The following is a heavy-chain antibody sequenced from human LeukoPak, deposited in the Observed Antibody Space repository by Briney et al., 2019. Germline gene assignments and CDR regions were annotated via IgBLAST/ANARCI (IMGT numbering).Heavy chain of an antibody. CDR2: IYTSGST. CDR3: ARENRSGYSSRFDY. V-gene: IGHV4-4*07. Sequence: SETLSLTCTVSGGSISSYYWSWIRQPAGKGLEWIGRIYTSGSTNYNPSLKSRVTMSVDTSKNQSSLKLSSVTAADTAVCYCARENRSGYSSRFDYWGQGTLVTVSS. D-gene: IGHD5-18*01. J-gene: IGHJ4*02. CDR1: GGSISSYY.